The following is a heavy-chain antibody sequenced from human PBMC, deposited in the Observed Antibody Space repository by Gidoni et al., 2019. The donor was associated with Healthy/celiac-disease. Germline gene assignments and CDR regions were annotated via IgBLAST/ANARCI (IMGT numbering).Heavy chain of an antibody. Sequence: EVQLVETGGGLIQPGGSLRLSCAASGFNVSRNYMRWVRQAPGKGLEWVAVIYSGGSTYYADSVKGRFTISRDNSKNTLYLQMNSRRAEDTAVYYCATPRGEPVFWSGYYTNYYYYGMDVWGQGTTVTVSS. V-gene: IGHV3-53*02. D-gene: IGHD3-3*01. CDR3: ATPRGEPVFWSGYYTNYYYYGMDV. J-gene: IGHJ6*02. CDR2: IYSGGST. CDR1: GFNVSRNY.